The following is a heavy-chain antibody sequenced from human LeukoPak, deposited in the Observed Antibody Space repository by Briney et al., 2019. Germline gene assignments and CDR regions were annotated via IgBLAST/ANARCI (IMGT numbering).Heavy chain of an antibody. Sequence: SETLSLSCTISGGSISTSHDWGWIRQAPGKGLEWSGSISHSGSTYYNPSLKRRISISVDTSKNQFSLQLSSVTAADTAVYYCARQSCSSTSCYFSFGGAYEYWGQGTLVTVSS. D-gene: IGHD2-2*01. V-gene: IGHV4-39*01. J-gene: IGHJ4*02. CDR1: GGSISTSHD. CDR3: ARQSCSSTSCYFSFGGAYEY. CDR2: ISHSGST.